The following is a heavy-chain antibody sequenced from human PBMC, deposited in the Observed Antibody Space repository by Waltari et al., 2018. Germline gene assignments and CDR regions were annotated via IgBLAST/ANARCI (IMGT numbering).Heavy chain of an antibody. V-gene: IGHV4-4*02. CDR3: ARDRGRGLYFDS. CDR1: GDSMRENYW. Sequence: QLQLQQSGTGLVKPSESLSLTCGVSGDSMRENYWWSWVRQSPEKGLELIGQIHRSGRPSYNPSLESRVSVSMDTSNNKFFLKLSSAIAADTAVYYCARDRGRGLYFDSWGQGTLVTVSP. D-gene: IGHD2-15*01. J-gene: IGHJ4*02. CDR2: IHRSGRP.